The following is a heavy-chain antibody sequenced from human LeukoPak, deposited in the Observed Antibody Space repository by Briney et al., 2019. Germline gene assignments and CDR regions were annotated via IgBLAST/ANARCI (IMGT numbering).Heavy chain of an antibody. D-gene: IGHD4-17*01. Sequence: GASVKVSCKASGYTFTSYGISWVRQAPGQGLEWMGWISAYNGNTNYAQKLQGRVTMTTDTSTCTAYMELRSLRSDDTAVYYCARDREDYGDSSGLGYWGQGTLVTVSS. CDR3: ARDREDYGDSSGLGY. CDR1: GYTFTSYG. V-gene: IGHV1-18*01. CDR2: ISAYNGNT. J-gene: IGHJ4*02.